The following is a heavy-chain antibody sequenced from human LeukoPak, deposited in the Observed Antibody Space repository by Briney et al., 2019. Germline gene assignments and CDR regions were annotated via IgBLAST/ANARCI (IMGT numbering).Heavy chain of an antibody. D-gene: IGHD6-13*01. CDR2: MNPNSGNT. V-gene: IGHV1-8*03. CDR3: ARGASIAAAGTPTDY. CDR1: GYTFTSYD. J-gene: IGHJ4*02. Sequence: ASVKVSCKASGYTFTSYDINWVRQATGQGLEWMGWMNPNSGNTGYAQKFQGRVTITRNTSISTAYMELSSLRSEDTAVYYCARGASIAAAGTPTDYWGQGTLVTVSS.